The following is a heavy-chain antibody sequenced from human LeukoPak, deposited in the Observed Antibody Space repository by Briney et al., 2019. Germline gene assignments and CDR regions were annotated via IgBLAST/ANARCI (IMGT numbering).Heavy chain of an antibody. D-gene: IGHD6-6*01. CDR1: GGSFSGYY. CDR2: INHSGGT. Sequence: PSETLSLTCAVYGGSFSGYYWSWIRQPPGKGLEWIGEINHSGGTNYNPSLKSRVTISVDTSKNQFSLKLSSVTAADTAVYYCAREKVAARPRSPYNWFDPWGQGTLVTVSS. CDR3: AREKVAARPRSPYNWFDP. J-gene: IGHJ5*02. V-gene: IGHV4-34*01.